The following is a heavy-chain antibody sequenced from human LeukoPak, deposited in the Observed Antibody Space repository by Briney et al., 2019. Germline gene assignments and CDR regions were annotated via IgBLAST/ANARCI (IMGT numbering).Heavy chain of an antibody. CDR1: GCTFIDYA. D-gene: IGHD1-26*01. CDR3: ARDGPIIQGIVGATDYYYYGMDV. J-gene: IGHJ6*02. V-gene: IGHV1-3*01. CDR2: INAGNGNT. Sequence: ASVKVSCKASGCTFIDYAMHWVRQAPGQRLEWMGWINAGNGNTKYSRKFQGRVIITRDTSTSTVYMELSSLRSEDTAVYYCARDGPIIQGIVGATDYYYYGMDVWGQGTTVTVSS.